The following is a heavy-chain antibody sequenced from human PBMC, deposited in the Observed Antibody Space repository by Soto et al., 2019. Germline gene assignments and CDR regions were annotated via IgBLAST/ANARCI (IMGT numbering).Heavy chain of an antibody. CDR1: GGSISSGGYY. Sequence: SETLSLTCTVSGGSISSGGYYWSWIRQHPGKGLEWIGYIYYSGSTYYHPSLKSRVTISVDTSKNQFSLTLSSVTAADTAVYYCARDPGCSSTSCYAFDIWGQGTMVTVSS. CDR3: ARDPGCSSTSCYAFDI. CDR2: IYYSGST. V-gene: IGHV4-31*03. D-gene: IGHD2-2*01. J-gene: IGHJ3*02.